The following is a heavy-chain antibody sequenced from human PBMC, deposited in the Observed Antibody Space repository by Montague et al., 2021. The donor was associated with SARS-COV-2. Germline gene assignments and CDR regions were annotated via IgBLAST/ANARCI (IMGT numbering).Heavy chain of an antibody. D-gene: IGHD6-13*01. V-gene: IGHV4-39*07. Sequence: SETLSLTCAVYGGSISSSSYYWGRIRQPPGKGLEWIGSIYYSGSTYYNPSLKSRVTISVDTSKNQFSLKLSSVTAADTAVYYCARVGRQQLVRLSGMDVWGQGTTVTVSS. CDR3: ARVGRQQLVRLSGMDV. J-gene: IGHJ6*02. CDR2: IYYSGST. CDR1: GGSISSSSYY.